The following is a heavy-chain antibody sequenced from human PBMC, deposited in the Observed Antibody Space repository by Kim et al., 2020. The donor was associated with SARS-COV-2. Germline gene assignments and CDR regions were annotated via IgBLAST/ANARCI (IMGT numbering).Heavy chain of an antibody. Sequence: SETLSLTCTVSGGSISSGGYYWSWIRQHPGKGLEWIGYIYYSGSTYYNPSVKSRVTISVDTSKNQFSLKLSSVTAADTVVYYCARDGEGGDVTPAYYGMDVWGQGTTVTVSS. J-gene: IGHJ6*02. D-gene: IGHD2-21*02. CDR1: GGSISSGGYY. CDR2: IYYSGST. CDR3: ARDGEGGDVTPAYYGMDV. V-gene: IGHV4-31*03.